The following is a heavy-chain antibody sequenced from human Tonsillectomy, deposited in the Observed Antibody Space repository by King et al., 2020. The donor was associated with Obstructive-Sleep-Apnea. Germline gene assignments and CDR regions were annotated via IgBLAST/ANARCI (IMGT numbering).Heavy chain of an antibody. CDR1: GYSISSGYY. CDR2: IYHRGST. D-gene: IGHD2-21*02. J-gene: IGHJ4*02. V-gene: IGHV4-38-2*02. Sequence: QLQESGPGLVKPSETLSLTCTVSGYSISSGYYWGWIRQPPGKGLEWIGSIYHRGSTYYNPSLKSRVTISVDTSKNQFSLKLRPVTAAATAVYYCARDGDYYSWGQGTLVTVSS. CDR3: ARDGDYYS.